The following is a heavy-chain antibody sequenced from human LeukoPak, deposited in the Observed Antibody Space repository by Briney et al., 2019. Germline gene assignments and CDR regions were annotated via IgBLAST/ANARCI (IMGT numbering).Heavy chain of an antibody. Sequence: PGRSLRLSCAASGFTFSSYGMPWVRQAPGKGLEWVAFIRYDGSNKYYADSVKGRFTISRDNSKNTLYLQMNSLRAEDTAVYYCAKPGLRRYYYGIDVWGQGTTVTVSS. CDR2: IRYDGSNK. CDR3: AKPGLRRYYYGIDV. CDR1: GFTFSSYG. V-gene: IGHV3-30*02. D-gene: IGHD4-17*01. J-gene: IGHJ6*02.